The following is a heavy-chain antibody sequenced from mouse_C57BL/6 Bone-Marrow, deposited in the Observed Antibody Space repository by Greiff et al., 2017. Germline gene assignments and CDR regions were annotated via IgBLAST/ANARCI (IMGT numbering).Heavy chain of an antibody. CDR2: IYPRSGNT. CDR3: ARSRSNCVAMDY. D-gene: IGHD2-5*01. CDR1: GYTFTSYG. J-gene: IGHJ4*01. V-gene: IGHV1-81*01. Sequence: QVQLQQSGAELARPGASVKLSCKASGYTFTSYGISWVKQRTGQGLEWIGEIYPRSGNTYYNEKFKGRATLTADKSSSTAYMELRSLTSEDSAVYFCARSRSNCVAMDYWGQGTSVTVSS.